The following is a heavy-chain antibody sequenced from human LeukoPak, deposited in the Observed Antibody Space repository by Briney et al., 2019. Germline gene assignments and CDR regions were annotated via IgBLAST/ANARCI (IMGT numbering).Heavy chain of an antibody. Sequence: PGGSLRLSCAASGFTVSSNYMSWVRQAPGKGLEWVSVIYSGGSTYYADSVKGRFTISRDNSKNTLYLQMNSLRAEDTAVYYCAKDRHPVSVATGDAFDIWGQGTMVTVSS. CDR3: AKDRHPVSVATGDAFDI. J-gene: IGHJ3*02. CDR1: GFTVSSNY. D-gene: IGHD5-12*01. CDR2: IYSGGST. V-gene: IGHV3-53*01.